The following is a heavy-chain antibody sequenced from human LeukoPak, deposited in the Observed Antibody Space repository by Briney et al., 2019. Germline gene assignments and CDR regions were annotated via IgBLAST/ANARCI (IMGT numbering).Heavy chain of an antibody. V-gene: IGHV3-48*03. CDR3: ASLGQARYSSFRFDY. J-gene: IGHJ4*02. Sequence: GGSLRLSCAASGFTFSSYEMNWVRQAPGKGLEWVSYISSSGSTIYYADSVKGRFTISRDNAKNSLYPQMNSLRAEDTAVYYCASLGQARYSSFRFDYWGQGTLVTVSS. CDR1: GFTFSSYE. D-gene: IGHD6-19*01. CDR2: ISSSGSTI.